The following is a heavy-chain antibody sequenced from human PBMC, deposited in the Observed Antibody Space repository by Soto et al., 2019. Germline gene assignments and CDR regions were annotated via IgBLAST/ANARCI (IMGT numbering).Heavy chain of an antibody. V-gene: IGHV4-61*01. D-gene: IGHD3-10*01. CDR3: MKAHESGDFLGMSV. Sequence: KTSETLSLTCTVSGGSVSTGMKYWGWVRQPPGEALEFIGYMYKTGETLLNSSLKSRVTLSMETSKNQFSLTLSSVTAADTAVYFCMKAHESGDFLGMSVWGPGTTVTVSS. CDR2: MYKTGET. CDR1: GGSVSTGMKY. J-gene: IGHJ6*02.